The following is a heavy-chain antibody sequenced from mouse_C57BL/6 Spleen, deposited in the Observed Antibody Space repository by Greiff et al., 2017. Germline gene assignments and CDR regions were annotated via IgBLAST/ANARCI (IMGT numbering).Heavy chain of an antibody. D-gene: IGHD2-4*01. CDR2: IYPGNSDT. CDR3: TPIYYDYGFAY. V-gene: IGHV1-5*01. Sequence: VKLMESGTVLARPGASVKMSCTTSGYPFTSYWMHWVKQRPGQGLEWIGAIYPGNSDTSYNQKFKGKAKLTAVTSASTAYLELSSLPNEDSAVYYCTPIYYDYGFAYWGQGTLVTVSA. J-gene: IGHJ3*01. CDR1: GYPFTSYW.